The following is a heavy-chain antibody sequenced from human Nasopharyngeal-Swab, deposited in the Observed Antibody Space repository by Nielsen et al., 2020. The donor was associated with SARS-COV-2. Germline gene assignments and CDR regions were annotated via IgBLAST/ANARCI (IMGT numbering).Heavy chain of an antibody. D-gene: IGHD2-2*01. V-gene: IGHV1-46*01. Sequence: ASVKVSCKASGYTFTSYYMHWVRQAPGQGLEWMGIINPSGGSTSYAQKFQGRVTMTRATSTSTVYMELSSLRSEDTAVYYCARDMSWDGTSRSVYYGMDVWGQGTTVTVSS. CDR2: INPSGGST. CDR3: ARDMSWDGTSRSVYYGMDV. CDR1: GYTFTSYY. J-gene: IGHJ6*02.